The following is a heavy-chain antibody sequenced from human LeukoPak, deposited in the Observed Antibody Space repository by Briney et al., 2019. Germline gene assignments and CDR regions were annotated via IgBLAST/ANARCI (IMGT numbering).Heavy chain of an antibody. CDR1: GGTFSSYA. J-gene: IGHJ5*02. D-gene: IGHD3-10*01. Sequence: GASVKVSCKASGGTFSSYAISWVRQAPGQWLEWMGGIIPIFGTANYAQKFQGRVTITADESTSTAYMELSSLRSEDTAVYYCARAGLNYGSALSWGQGTLVTVSS. CDR3: ARAGLNYGSALS. CDR2: IIPIFGTA. V-gene: IGHV1-69*13.